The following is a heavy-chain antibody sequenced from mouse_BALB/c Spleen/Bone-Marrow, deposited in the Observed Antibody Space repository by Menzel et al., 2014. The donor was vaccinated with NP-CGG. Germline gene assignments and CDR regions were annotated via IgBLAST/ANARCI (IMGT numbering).Heavy chain of an antibody. Sequence: EVKLVESGPSLVKPSQTLSLTCSVTGDSITSGNWNWIRKFPGNKLEYMGYISYSGSTYYSPSLKSRISITRDTSKNXYYLQLNSVTTEDTATYYCATYDGYYFVYWGQGTTPTVSS. CDR2: ISYSGST. J-gene: IGHJ2*01. V-gene: IGHV3-8*02. CDR1: GDSITSGN. CDR3: ATYDGYYFVY. D-gene: IGHD2-3*01.